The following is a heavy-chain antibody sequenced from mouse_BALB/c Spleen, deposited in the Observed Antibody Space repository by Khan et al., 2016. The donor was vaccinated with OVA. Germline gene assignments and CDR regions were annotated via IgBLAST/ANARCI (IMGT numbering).Heavy chain of an antibody. CDR2: ISYSGST. CDR3: ARELGRYYALDY. J-gene: IGHJ4*01. CDR1: GYSITSDYA. D-gene: IGHD4-1*01. Sequence: VQLKESGPGLVKPSQSLSLTCTVTGYSITSDYAWNWIRQFPGNKLEWMGYISYSGSTTYNPSLKSRISITRDTSKDQFFLQLKSVTSEDTATYYCARELGRYYALDYWGQGTSVTVSS. V-gene: IGHV3-2*02.